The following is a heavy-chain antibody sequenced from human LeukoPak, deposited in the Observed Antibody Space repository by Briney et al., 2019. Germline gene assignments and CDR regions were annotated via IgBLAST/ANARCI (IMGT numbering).Heavy chain of an antibody. V-gene: IGHV4-59*01. J-gene: IGHJ4*02. CDR3: ARDVTPATV. CDR2: VRSGGST. D-gene: IGHD3-16*01. Sequence: SETLSLNCTVSGGSISTNYWSWIRQPPGKGLEWIGFVRSGGSTNYNPSLKSRVTISVDTSKNQFSLKLSSVTAADTAVYYCARDVTPATVWGQGTLVTVS. CDR1: GGSISTNY.